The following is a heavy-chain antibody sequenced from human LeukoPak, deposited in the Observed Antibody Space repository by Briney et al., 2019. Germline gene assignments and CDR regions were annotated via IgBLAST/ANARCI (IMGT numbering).Heavy chain of an antibody. CDR1: GYTFTSYD. J-gene: IGHJ6*02. Sequence: ASVKVSCKASGYTFTSYDINWVRQATGQGLEWMGWMNPNSGNTGYAQKFQGRVTMTRNTSISTAYMELSSLRSEDTAVYYCARVSRYSSGWYLYYYFYGMDVWGQGTTVTVSS. D-gene: IGHD6-19*01. CDR2: MNPNSGNT. V-gene: IGHV1-8*01. CDR3: ARVSRYSSGWYLYYYFYGMDV.